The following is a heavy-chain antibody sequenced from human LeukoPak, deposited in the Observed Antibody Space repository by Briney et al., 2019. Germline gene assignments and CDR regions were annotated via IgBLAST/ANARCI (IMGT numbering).Heavy chain of an antibody. CDR1: GFTFTAYA. CDR2: IHDDGIVT. Sequence: GGSLRLSCAASGFTFTAYAMSWFRQTPEKGLEWVANIHDDGIVTHYVDSVKGRFTISRDNAKNSLYLQMNSLRAEDTAVYYCARDWGGRSAVAGTFDYWGQGTLVTVSS. CDR3: ARDWGGRSAVAGTFDY. J-gene: IGHJ4*02. V-gene: IGHV3-7*01. D-gene: IGHD6-19*01.